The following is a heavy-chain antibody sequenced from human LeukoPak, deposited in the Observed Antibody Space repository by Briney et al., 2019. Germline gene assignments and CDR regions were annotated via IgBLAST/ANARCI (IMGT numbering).Heavy chain of an antibody. Sequence: SVKVSCKASGCTFSSYAISWVRQAPGQGLEWMGGIIPIVGTEYYAQKFQGRVTITTDESTSTPYMQLSSLRSEDTAVYYCASAACTSTNCYFPRNYYYYYMDVWGKGTTVTVSS. CDR3: ASAACTSTNCYFPRNYYYYYMDV. D-gene: IGHD2-2*01. J-gene: IGHJ6*03. CDR2: IIPIVGTE. CDR1: GCTFSSYA. V-gene: IGHV1-69*05.